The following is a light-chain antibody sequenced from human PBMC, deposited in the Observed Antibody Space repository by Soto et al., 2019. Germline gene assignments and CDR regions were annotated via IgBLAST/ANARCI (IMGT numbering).Light chain of an antibody. CDR2: EVS. Sequence: QSALTQPASVSGSPGQSITISCTGTSSDVGAHNYVSWYQQHPGKAPKLIMYEVSNRPSGVSNRFSGSKSVNTASLTLSGLQAEDEADYYCNSYTNSDTPVLFGGGTKLTVL. CDR1: SSDVGAHNY. J-gene: IGLJ2*01. CDR3: NSYTNSDTPVL. V-gene: IGLV2-14*01.